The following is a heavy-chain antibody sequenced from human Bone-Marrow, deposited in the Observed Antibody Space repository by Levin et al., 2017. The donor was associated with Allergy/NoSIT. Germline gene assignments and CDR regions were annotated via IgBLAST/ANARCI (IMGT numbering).Heavy chain of an antibody. J-gene: IGHJ3*02. CDR2: MFYTGRT. V-gene: IGHV4-59*08. Sequence: SCTVSGGSIRSSYWSWIRQPPGKGPEWVAYMFYTGRTKYNPSLKSRVAISIDTSENQVSPKLRSVTAADTAAYYCARQVESTEGAFDIWGQGTMVTVSS. CDR3: ARQVESTEGAFDI. CDR1: GGSIRSSY. D-gene: IGHD1-1*01.